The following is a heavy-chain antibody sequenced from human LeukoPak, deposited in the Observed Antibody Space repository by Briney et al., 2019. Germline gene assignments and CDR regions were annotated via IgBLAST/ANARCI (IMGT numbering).Heavy chain of an antibody. CDR3: AKAHSVSAPGCFDP. V-gene: IGHV3-23*01. J-gene: IGHJ5*02. CDR2: SGSGGGT. CDR1: GFIFGNYA. Sequence: PGGSLRLSCAASGFIFGNYAMSWVRQAPGKGLEWVSGSGSGGGTYYANSVKGRFTISRDNSTNTLYLQMNSLRAEDTAIYYCAKAHSVSAPGCFDPWGQGTLVTVSS. D-gene: IGHD5-18*01.